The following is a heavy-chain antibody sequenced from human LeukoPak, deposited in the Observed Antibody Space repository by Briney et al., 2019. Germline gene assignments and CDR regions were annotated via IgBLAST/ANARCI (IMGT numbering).Heavy chain of an antibody. Sequence: SVKVSCKASGGTFSSYAISWVRQAPGQGLEWMGGIIPIFGTANYAQKFQGRVTITADESTSTAYMELSSLRSEDTAVYYCARGAMATMGTTDYWGQGTLVTVSS. D-gene: IGHD5-24*01. J-gene: IGHJ4*02. CDR1: GGTFSSYA. V-gene: IGHV1-69*13. CDR3: ARGAMATMGTTDY. CDR2: IIPIFGTA.